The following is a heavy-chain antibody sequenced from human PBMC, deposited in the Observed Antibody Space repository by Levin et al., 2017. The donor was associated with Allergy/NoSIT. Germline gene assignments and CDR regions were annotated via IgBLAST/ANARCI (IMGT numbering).Heavy chain of an antibody. J-gene: IGHJ4*02. CDR2: IYYSGST. Sequence: MPSETLSLTCTVSGGSISSSSYYWGWIRQPPGKGLEWIGSIYYSGSTYYNPSLKSRVTISVDTSKNQFSLKLSSVTAADTAVYYCARVMTTVVTPVAFDYWGQGTLVTVSS. CDR3: ARVMTTVVTPVAFDY. V-gene: IGHV4-39*01. CDR1: GGSISSSSYY. D-gene: IGHD4-23*01.